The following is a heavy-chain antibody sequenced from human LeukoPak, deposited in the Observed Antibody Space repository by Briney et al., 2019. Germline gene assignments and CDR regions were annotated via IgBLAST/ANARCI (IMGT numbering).Heavy chain of an antibody. V-gene: IGHV1-69*05. CDR1: GGTFSSYA. CDR3: ARGGYCSSTSCYSPYTWFDP. D-gene: IGHD2-2*01. Sequence: SVKVSCKASGGTFSSYAISWVGPAPGQGLEGVGGIIPIFGTAKYAQKFQGRVTMTTDESTSTAYMELSSLRSEDTAVYYCARGGYCSSTSCYSPYTWFDPWGQGTLVTVSS. J-gene: IGHJ5*02. CDR2: IIPIFGTA.